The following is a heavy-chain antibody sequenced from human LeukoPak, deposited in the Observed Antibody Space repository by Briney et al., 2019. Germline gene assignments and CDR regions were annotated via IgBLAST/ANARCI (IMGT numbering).Heavy chain of an antibody. CDR1: GGSFSGYY. CDR3: ARVNRRQNKQWLRGWFDP. D-gene: IGHD6-19*01. V-gene: IGHV4-34*01. CDR2: INHSGST. Sequence: PSETLSLTCAVYGGSFSGYYWSWIRQPPGKGLEWIGEINHSGSTNYNPSLESRVTISVDTSKNQFSLKLSSVTAADTAVYYCARVNRRQNKQWLRGWFDPWGQGTLVTVSS. J-gene: IGHJ5*02.